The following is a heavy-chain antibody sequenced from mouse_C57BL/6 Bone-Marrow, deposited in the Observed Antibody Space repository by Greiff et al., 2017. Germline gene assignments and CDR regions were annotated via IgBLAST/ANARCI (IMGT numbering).Heavy chain of an antibody. V-gene: IGHV5-17*01. Sequence: EVQLVESGGGLVKPGGSLKLSCAASGFTFSDYGMHWVRQAPEKGLEWVAYISSGSSTIYYADTVKGRFTIYRDNAKNTLFLQKTSLRSEDTAMDYCARDYYVPYWYFDVWGTGTTVTVSS. CDR1: GFTFSDYG. CDR3: ARDYYVPYWYFDV. CDR2: ISSGSSTI. J-gene: IGHJ1*03. D-gene: IGHD1-1*01.